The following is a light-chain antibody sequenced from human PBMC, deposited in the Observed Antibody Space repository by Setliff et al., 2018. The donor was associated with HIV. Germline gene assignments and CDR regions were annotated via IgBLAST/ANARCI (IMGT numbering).Light chain of an antibody. CDR3: SSYTSRNTLV. CDR2: EVS. V-gene: IGLV2-14*01. CDR1: SSDVGGYKY. J-gene: IGLJ1*01. Sequence: QSVLTQPASVSGSPGQSITISCTGTSSDVGGYKYVYWYQQHPGKAPKLTIYEVSNRPSGISNRFSGSKSGNTASLTISGLQAEDEADYYCSSYTSRNTLVFGTGTKVTVL.